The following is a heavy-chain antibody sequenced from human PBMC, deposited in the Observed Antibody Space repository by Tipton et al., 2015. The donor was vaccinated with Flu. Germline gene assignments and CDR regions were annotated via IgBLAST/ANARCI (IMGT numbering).Heavy chain of an antibody. D-gene: IGHD3-22*01. CDR3: ASGLYDSSGYPH. CDR1: GGSISSYY. Sequence: TLSLTCTVSGGSISSYYWSWIRQPPGKGLEWIGYIYYGGSTNYNPSLKSRVTISVDTSKNQFSLKLSSVTAANTAVYYCASGLYDSSGYPHWGQGTLVTVSS. V-gene: IGHV4-59*01. J-gene: IGHJ4*02. CDR2: IYYGGST.